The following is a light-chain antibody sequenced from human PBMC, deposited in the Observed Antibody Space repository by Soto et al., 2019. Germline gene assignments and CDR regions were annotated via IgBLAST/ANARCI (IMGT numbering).Light chain of an antibody. CDR1: SSDVGAYNY. CDR2: DVS. CDR3: SSYGGGDTFHVI. V-gene: IGLV2-8*01. Sequence: QSALTQPPSASGSPGQSVTISCTGTSSDVGAYNYVSWYQQYTGKAPELMIYDVSKRPSGVPDRFSGSKSGNTASLTVSGLRADDEAVYYCSSYGGGDTFHVIFGGGTKLTVL. J-gene: IGLJ2*01.